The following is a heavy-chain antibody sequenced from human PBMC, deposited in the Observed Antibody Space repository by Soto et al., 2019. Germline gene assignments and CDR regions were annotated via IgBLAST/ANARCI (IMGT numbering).Heavy chain of an antibody. Sequence: ASVNGYCKASGYTFTSYGISWVRQATGQGLEWMGWMNPGSGDTGYAQKFQGRVTMTRDISIATAYMELSSLRSDDTAIYYCARMATFGSLNWFDPWGQGTLVTVSS. V-gene: IGHV1-8*02. CDR3: ARMATFGSLNWFDP. CDR2: MNPGSGDT. J-gene: IGHJ5*02. CDR1: GYTFTSYG. D-gene: IGHD3-16*01.